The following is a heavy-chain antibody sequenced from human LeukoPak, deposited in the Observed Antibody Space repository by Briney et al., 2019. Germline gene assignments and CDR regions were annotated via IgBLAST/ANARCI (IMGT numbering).Heavy chain of an antibody. V-gene: IGHV3-11*04. CDR1: GFTFSDYY. J-gene: IGHJ4*02. CDR3: ARDTYYYDSSGYYYPGESDC. D-gene: IGHD3-22*01. CDR2: ISSGGSTI. Sequence: PGGSLRLSCAASGFTFSDYYMSWIRQAPGKGLEWVSYISSGGSTIYYADSVKGRFTISRDNAKNSLYLQMNSLRAEDTAVYYCARDTYYYDSSGYYYPGESDCWGQGTLVTVSS.